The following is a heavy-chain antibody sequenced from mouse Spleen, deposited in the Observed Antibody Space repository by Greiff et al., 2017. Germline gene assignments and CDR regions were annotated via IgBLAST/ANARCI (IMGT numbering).Heavy chain of an antibody. J-gene: IGHJ4*01. CDR2: IYPGGGYT. CDR1: GYTFTNYW. CDR3: ARYYGSSYVVMDY. D-gene: IGHD1-1*01. V-gene: IGHV1-63*02. Sequence: VQLQQSGAELVRPGTSVKISCKASGYTFTNYWLGWVKQRPGHGLEWIGDIYPGGGYTNYNEKFKGKATLTADTSSSTAYMQLSSLTSEDSAVYFCARYYGSSYVVMDYWGQGTSVTVSS.